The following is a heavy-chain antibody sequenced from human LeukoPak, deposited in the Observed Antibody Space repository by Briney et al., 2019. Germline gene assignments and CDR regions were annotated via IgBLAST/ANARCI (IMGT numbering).Heavy chain of an antibody. CDR3: AKDLRGAFDI. V-gene: IGHV3-33*06. D-gene: IGHD3-16*01. J-gene: IGHJ3*02. CDR2: IWYGGSNK. CDR1: GFTFSSYG. Sequence: GRSLRLSCAASGFTFSSYGMHWVRQALGKGLEWVAVIWYGGSNKYYADSVKGRFTISRDNSKNTLYLQMNSLRAEDTAVYYCAKDLRGAFDIWGQGTMVTVSS.